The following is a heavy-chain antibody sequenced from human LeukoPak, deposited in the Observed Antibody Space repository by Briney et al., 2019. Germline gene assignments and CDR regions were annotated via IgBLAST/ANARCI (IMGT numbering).Heavy chain of an antibody. J-gene: IGHJ3*02. CDR3: ARDAPGGNFAIFAFDI. CDR2: IIPILGIT. D-gene: IGHD4-23*01. V-gene: IGHV1-69*04. CDR1: GGTLYNYG. Sequence: SVKVSCKASGGTLYNYGISWVRQAPGQGLEWMGRIIPILGITNYAQKFQGRVTITADKSTNTAYMELSGLRSEDTAVYFCARDAPGGNFAIFAFDIWGQGTLVTVSS.